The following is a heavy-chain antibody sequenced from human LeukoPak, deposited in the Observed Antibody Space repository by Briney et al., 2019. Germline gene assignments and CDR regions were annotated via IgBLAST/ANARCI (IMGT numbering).Heavy chain of an antibody. CDR1: GGSISSGGYY. CDR2: IYYSGST. Sequence: PSETLSLTCTVSGGSISSGGYYWSWLRQHPGKGLERIGYIYYSGSTYYNPSLKSRVTISVDTSKNQFSLKLSSVTAADTAVYYCARNKLDYYDSSGPFFEYWGQGTLVTVSS. V-gene: IGHV4-31*03. D-gene: IGHD3-22*01. CDR3: ARNKLDYYDSSGPFFEY. J-gene: IGHJ4*02.